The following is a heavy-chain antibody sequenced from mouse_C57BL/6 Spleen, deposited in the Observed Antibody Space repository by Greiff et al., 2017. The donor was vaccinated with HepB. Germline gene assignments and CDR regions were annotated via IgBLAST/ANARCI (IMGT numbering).Heavy chain of an antibody. Sequence: EVKLVESGGGLVKPGGSLKLSCAASGFTFSSYAMSWVRQTPEKRLEWVATISDGGSYTYYPDNVKGRFTISRDNAKNNLYLQMSHLKSEDTAMYYCAALDYYAMDYWGQGTSVTVSS. CDR1: GFTFSSYA. J-gene: IGHJ4*01. V-gene: IGHV5-4*03. CDR2: ISDGGSYT. CDR3: AALDYYAMDY.